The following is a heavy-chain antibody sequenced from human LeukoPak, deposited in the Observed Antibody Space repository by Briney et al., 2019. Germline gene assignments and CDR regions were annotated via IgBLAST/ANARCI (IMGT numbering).Heavy chain of an antibody. CDR1: GYTFTGYY. CDR3: ASSMVRGVIEPFDY. CDR2: INPNSGGT. J-gene: IGHJ4*02. D-gene: IGHD3-10*01. V-gene: IGHV1-2*02. Sequence: ASVKVSCKASGYTFTGYYMHWVRQAPGQGLEWMGWINPNSGGTNYAQKFQGRVTMTRDTSISTAYMELSRLRSDDTAVYYCASSMVRGVIEPFDYWGQGTLVTVSS.